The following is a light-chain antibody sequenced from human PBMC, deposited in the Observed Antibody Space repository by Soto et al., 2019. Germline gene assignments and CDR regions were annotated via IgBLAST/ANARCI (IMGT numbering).Light chain of an antibody. V-gene: IGKV2-30*01. CDR2: KVF. CDR1: QSLLYRDGNTY. CDR3: MQATHWPPT. J-gene: IGKJ1*01. Sequence: DVVMTQSPLSLAATLGQPASISCRSSQSLLYRDGNTYLNWFHQRPGQSPRRLIYKVFNRESGVPDRFSGSGSGTDFTLHITRAEADDVGFYFCMQATHWPPTFGLGTRVELK.